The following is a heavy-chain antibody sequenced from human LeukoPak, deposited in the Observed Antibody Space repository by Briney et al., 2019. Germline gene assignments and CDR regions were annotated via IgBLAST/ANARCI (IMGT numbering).Heavy chain of an antibody. J-gene: IGHJ3*02. V-gene: IGHV4-38-2*01. Sequence: SETLSLTCAVSGYSISSGYYWGWIRQPPGKGLEWIGSIYHIGNTYYNPSLKSRVTISVDTSKNQFSLKLSSVTAADTAEYYCATLSTIAAAGTGEGGAFDIWGQGTMVTVSS. D-gene: IGHD6-13*01. CDR3: ATLSTIAAAGTGEGGAFDI. CDR1: GYSISSGYY. CDR2: IYHIGNT.